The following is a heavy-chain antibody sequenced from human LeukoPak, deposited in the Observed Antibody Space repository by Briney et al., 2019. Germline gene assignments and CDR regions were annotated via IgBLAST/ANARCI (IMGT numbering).Heavy chain of an antibody. J-gene: IGHJ5*02. CDR2: ISYDGSNK. CDR3: AKVASSGWDGGDP. D-gene: IGHD6-25*01. Sequence: PGGSLRLSCAASGFTFSSYGMHWVRQAPGKGLEWVAVISYDGSNKYYADSVKGRFTISRDNSKNTLYLQMNSLRAEDTAVYYCAKVASSGWDGGDPWGQGTLVTVSS. CDR1: GFTFSSYG. V-gene: IGHV3-30*18.